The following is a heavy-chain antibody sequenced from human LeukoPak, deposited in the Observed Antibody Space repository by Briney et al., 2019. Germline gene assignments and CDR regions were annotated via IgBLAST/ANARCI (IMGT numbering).Heavy chain of an antibody. CDR2: MNPNSGNT. Sequence: ASVKVSCKASGYTFTSYDINWVRQATGQGLEWMGWMNPNSGNTGYAQKFQGRVTMTRDTSTSTVYMELSSLRSEDTAVYYCARGVGYYYYYYMDVWGKGTTVTVSS. CDR1: GYTFTSYD. D-gene: IGHD1-26*01. CDR3: ARGVGYYYYYYMDV. V-gene: IGHV1-8*02. J-gene: IGHJ6*03.